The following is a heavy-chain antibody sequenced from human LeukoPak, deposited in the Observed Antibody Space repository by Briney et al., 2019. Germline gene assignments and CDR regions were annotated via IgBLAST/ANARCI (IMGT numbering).Heavy chain of an antibody. CDR2: IYYSGST. CDR1: GGSITSYY. Sequence: PSETLSLTCTVSGGSITSYYWSWIRQPPGKGLEWIGYIYYSGSTNYNPSLKSRVTISVDTSKNQFSLKLSSVTAADTAVYYCARESWYYYGSGNRWFDPWGQGTLVTVSS. D-gene: IGHD3-10*01. J-gene: IGHJ5*02. CDR3: ARESWYYYGSGNRWFDP. V-gene: IGHV4-59*01.